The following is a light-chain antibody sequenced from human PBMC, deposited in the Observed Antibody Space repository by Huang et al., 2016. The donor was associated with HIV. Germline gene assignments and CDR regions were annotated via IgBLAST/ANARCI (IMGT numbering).Light chain of an antibody. V-gene: IGKV3D-15*01. CDR2: ETS. Sequence: EIMMTQSPATLSVSPGGRATLSCRASQNVRNNLAWYQRKTGQAPRLRIYETSTRASGIPARFSGSGSATDFTLTISGLQSEDFAIYYCQQYDKWPPGLTFGGGTKVEI. J-gene: IGKJ4*01. CDR1: QNVRNN. CDR3: QQYDKWPPGLT.